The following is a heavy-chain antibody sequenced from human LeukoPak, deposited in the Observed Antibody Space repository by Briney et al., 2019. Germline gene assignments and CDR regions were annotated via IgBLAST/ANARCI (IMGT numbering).Heavy chain of an antibody. J-gene: IGHJ4*02. D-gene: IGHD5-18*01. CDR3: ARALSGYSYGPFDY. Sequence: SETLSLTCTVSGGSISTSSYYWAWIRQPPGKGLEWIASIFYTGSTYYKASLKSRVTISVDTSKNQFSLKLSSVTAADTAMYYCARALSGYSYGPFDYWGQGTLVTVST. CDR2: IFYTGST. CDR1: GGSISTSSYY. V-gene: IGHV4-39*07.